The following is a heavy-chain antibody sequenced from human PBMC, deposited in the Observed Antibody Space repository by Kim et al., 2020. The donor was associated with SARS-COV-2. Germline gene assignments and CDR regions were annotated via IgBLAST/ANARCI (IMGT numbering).Heavy chain of an antibody. Sequence: APVKGRFNLSRDGSKNTLDLQMNSLKTEDTGVYYCNTDPDVERGGGSYDLWGQGTLVTVSS. D-gene: IGHD3-16*01. J-gene: IGHJ5*02. CDR3: NTDPDVERGGGSYDL. V-gene: IGHV3-15*01.